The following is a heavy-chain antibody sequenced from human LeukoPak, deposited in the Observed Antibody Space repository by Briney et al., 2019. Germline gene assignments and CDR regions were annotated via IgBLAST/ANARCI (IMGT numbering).Heavy chain of an antibody. CDR2: ISYDGSNK. Sequence: GGSLRLSCAASGFTFSSYGMHWVRQAPGKGLEWVAVISYDGSNKYYADSVKGRFTISRDNSKNTLYLQMNSLRAEDTAVYYCAKDHSGGSCYDYWGQGTLVTVSS. CDR3: AKDHSGGSCYDY. J-gene: IGHJ4*02. V-gene: IGHV3-30*18. CDR1: GFTFSSYG. D-gene: IGHD2-15*01.